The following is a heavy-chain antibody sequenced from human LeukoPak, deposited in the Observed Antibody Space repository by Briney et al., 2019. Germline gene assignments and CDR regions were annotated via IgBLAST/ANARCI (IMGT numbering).Heavy chain of an antibody. Sequence: SETLSLTRTVSGGSISTYYWTWIRQPAGKGLEWIGRIYINGNTNYNPSLKSRVTMSVDTSKNQFSLKLSSVTAADTAVYYCARGVTGGWYGDFQHWGQGTLVTVSS. CDR1: GGSISTYY. CDR3: ARGVTGGWYGDFQH. D-gene: IGHD6-19*01. CDR2: IYINGNT. J-gene: IGHJ1*01. V-gene: IGHV4-4*07.